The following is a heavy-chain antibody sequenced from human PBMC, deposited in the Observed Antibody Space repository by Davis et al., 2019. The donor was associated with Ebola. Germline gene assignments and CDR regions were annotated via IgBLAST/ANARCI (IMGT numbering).Heavy chain of an antibody. CDR2: IKQDGSDK. V-gene: IGHV3-7*01. D-gene: IGHD3-3*01. J-gene: IGHJ4*02. CDR3: ARDHYDFWVGNYGYFDS. CDR1: GFTFSNYW. Sequence: GESLKISCAASGFTFSNYWMTWVRQAPGKGLEWVANIKQDGSDKFYVDSVKGRFTISRDNANNSLFLQMNSLRAEDTAVYYCARDHYDFWVGNYGYFDSWGQGTLVTVSS.